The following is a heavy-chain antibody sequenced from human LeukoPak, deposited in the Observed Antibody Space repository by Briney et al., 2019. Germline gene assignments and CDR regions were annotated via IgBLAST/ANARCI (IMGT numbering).Heavy chain of an antibody. CDR2: ISGSGGST. CDR1: GFTFSSYA. J-gene: IGHJ5*02. CDR3: AKDLDDFWSGYTFGFDP. D-gene: IGHD3-3*01. Sequence: GGSLRLSCAASGFTFSSYAMSWVRQAPGKGLEWVSAISGSGGSTYYADSVKGRFTISRDNSKNTLYLQMNSLRAEDTAVYYCAKDLDDFWSGYTFGFDPWGQGTLVTVSS. V-gene: IGHV3-23*01.